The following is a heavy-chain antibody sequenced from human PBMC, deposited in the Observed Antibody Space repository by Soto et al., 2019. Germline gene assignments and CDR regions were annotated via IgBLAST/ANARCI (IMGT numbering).Heavy chain of an antibody. D-gene: IGHD3-10*01. J-gene: IGHJ6*02. V-gene: IGHV1-69*13. CDR1: GCTLSINV. Sequence: GASVKVSCKASGCTLSINVISWVRQAPGQGLEWMGGIIPIFGTTNYAQKFQGRVTTTADEFTNTAYMELGRLRSEDTAVYYCASAGSYYGMDVWGQGTTVTVSS. CDR3: ASAGSYYGMDV. CDR2: IIPIFGTT.